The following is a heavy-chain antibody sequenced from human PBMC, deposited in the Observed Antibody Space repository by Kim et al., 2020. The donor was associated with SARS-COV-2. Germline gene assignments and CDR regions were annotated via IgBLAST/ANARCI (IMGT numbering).Heavy chain of an antibody. CDR3: ARGGGSSGQNWFDP. V-gene: IGHV4-34*01. Sequence: SETLSLTCAVYGGSFSGYYWSWIRQPPGKGLEWIGEINHSGSTNYNPSLKSRVTISVDTSKNQFSLKLSSVTAADTAVYYCARGGGSSGQNWFDPWGQGTLVTVSS. D-gene: IGHD6-19*01. CDR2: INHSGST. J-gene: IGHJ5*02. CDR1: GGSFSGYY.